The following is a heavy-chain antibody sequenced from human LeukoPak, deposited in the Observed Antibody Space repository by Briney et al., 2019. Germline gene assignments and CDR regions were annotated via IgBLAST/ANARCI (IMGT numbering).Heavy chain of an antibody. J-gene: IGHJ3*02. Sequence: GGSLRLSCAASGFTFSSYGMHWVRQAPGKGLEWVSAISGDRTGTYYTDSVKGRFTISRDNSKNTLFLQMNSLRVEDTAVYYCAKGGISSVFHAFDIWGQGTMVTVSS. D-gene: IGHD1-14*01. CDR1: GFTFSSYG. V-gene: IGHV3-23*01. CDR2: ISGDRTGT. CDR3: AKGGISSVFHAFDI.